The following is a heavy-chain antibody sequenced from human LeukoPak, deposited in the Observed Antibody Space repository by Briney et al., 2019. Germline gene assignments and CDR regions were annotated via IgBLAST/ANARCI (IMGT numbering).Heavy chain of an antibody. CDR1: GGTFSSYA. Sequence: ASVKASCKASGGTFSSYAISWVRQAPGQGLEWMGGIIPIFGTANYAQKFQGRVTITADESTSTAYMELSSLRSEDTAVYYCARASYYYDSSGNRLTYYYYYMDVWGKGTTVTISS. CDR2: IIPIFGTA. CDR3: ARASYYYDSSGNRLTYYYYYMDV. J-gene: IGHJ6*03. D-gene: IGHD3-22*01. V-gene: IGHV1-69*13.